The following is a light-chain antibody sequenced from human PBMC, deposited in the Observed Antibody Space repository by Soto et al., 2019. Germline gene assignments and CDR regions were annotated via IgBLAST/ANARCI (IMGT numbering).Light chain of an antibody. CDR3: QSYDSSLSGPHAV. CDR1: SSNIGAGYD. J-gene: IGLJ7*01. V-gene: IGLV1-40*01. CDR2: GNS. Sequence: VLTQPPSVSGAPGQRVTISCTGSSSNIGAGYDVHWYQQLPGTAPKLLIYGNSNRPSGVPDRFSGSKSGTSASLAITGLQAEDEADYYCQSYDSSLSGPHAVFGGGTQLTVL.